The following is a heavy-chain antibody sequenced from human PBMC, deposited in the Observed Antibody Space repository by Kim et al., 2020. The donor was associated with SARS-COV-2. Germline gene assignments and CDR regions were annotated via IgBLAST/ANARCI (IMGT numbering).Heavy chain of an antibody. D-gene: IGHD3-10*01. CDR3: ARGQGFGFPGL. V-gene: IGHV4-34*01. CDR1: GGSFKSHY. CDR2: INQSGGT. J-gene: IGHJ6*02. Sequence: SETLSLTCGVSGGSFKSHYCSWIREAPGKGLEWIGEINQSGGTYYNPSLKSRVTMSADTSKDQFSLTLTSVTAADTAVYYCARGQGFGFPGLWGLGTPVTVSS.